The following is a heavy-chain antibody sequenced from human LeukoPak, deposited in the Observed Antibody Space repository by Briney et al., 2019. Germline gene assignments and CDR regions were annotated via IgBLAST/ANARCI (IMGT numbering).Heavy chain of an antibody. V-gene: IGHV3-30-3*01. J-gene: IGHJ3*02. CDR1: GFTFSSYA. Sequence: GRSLRLPCAASGFTFSSYAMHWVRQAPGKGLEWVAVISYDGSNKYYADSVKGRFTISRDNSKNTLYLQMNSLRAEDTAVYYCARDSRVEDYYDSSVGSAFDIWGQGTMVTVSS. CDR3: ARDSRVEDYYDSSVGSAFDI. D-gene: IGHD3-22*01. CDR2: ISYDGSNK.